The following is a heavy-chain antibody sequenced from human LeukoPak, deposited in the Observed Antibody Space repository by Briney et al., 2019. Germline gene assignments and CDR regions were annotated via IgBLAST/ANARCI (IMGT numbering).Heavy chain of an antibody. V-gene: IGHV1-69*05. CDR2: IIPIFGTA. J-gene: IGHJ6*03. D-gene: IGHD3-10*01. Sequence: GSSVKVSCKASGGTFSSYAISWVRQAPGQGLEWMGGIIPIFGTANYAQKFQGRVTITTDESTSTAYMELSSPRSDDTAVYYCATGAQYGLRGVAYFYYMHVWGTGTTVTVSS. CDR3: ATGAQYGLRGVAYFYYMHV. CDR1: GGTFSSYA.